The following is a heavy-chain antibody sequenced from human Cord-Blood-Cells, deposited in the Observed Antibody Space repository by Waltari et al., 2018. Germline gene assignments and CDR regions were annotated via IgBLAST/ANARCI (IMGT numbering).Heavy chain of an antibody. CDR2: INPSGGST. V-gene: IGHV1-46*01. J-gene: IGHJ4*02. D-gene: IGHD3-3*01. CDR3: ARGGYYDFWSGYLYYFDY. CDR1: GYTFTSYY. Sequence: QVQLVQSGAEVKKPGASVTVSCKASGYTFTSYYMHWVRQAPGQGLEWMGIINPSGGSTSYAQKFQGRVTMTRDTSTSTVYMELSSLRSEDTAVYYCARGGYYDFWSGYLYYFDYWGQGTLVTVSS.